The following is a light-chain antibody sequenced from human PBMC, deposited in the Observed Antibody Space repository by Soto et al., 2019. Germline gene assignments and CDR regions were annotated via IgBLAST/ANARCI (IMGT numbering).Light chain of an antibody. CDR1: QSVLYSSNNKNY. V-gene: IGKV4-1*01. CDR2: WAS. J-gene: IGKJ4*01. Sequence: DIVMTQSPDSLAVSLGERATINCKSSQSVLYSSNNKNYLAWYQQKPGQPPKLVIYWASTRESGVPDRFSCSGSGTDFTLTISRLQAEDVAVYYCQQYYSTLLTFGGGTKVEIK. CDR3: QQYYSTLLT.